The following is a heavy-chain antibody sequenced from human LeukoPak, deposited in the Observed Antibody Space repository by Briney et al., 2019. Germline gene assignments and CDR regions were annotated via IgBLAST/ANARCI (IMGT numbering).Heavy chain of an antibody. D-gene: IGHD5-18*01. Sequence: GGSLRLSCAASGFTFDDYGMSWVRQAPGKGLEWVSGINWNGGSTGYADSVKGRFTISRDNAKNSLYLQMNSLRAEDTALYYCARDSQGEYSYGYLGGRYDYWGQGTLVTVSS. CDR2: INWNGGST. J-gene: IGHJ4*02. CDR1: GFTFDDYG. V-gene: IGHV3-20*04. CDR3: ARDSQGEYSYGYLGGRYDY.